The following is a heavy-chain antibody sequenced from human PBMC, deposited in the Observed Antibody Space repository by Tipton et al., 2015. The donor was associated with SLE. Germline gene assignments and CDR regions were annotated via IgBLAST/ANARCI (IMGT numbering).Heavy chain of an antibody. CDR3: TRGRSGRDGHNYMDS. D-gene: IGHD5-24*01. CDR2: ISPSLDIA. V-gene: IGHV1-69*04. J-gene: IGHJ5*02. Sequence: QSGPEVKKPGSSVKVSCKASGDTFSNDVISWVRQAPGQGLEWMGGISPSLDIANYALKFQGRVTITADKATTTVYMVLSSLRSEDTAVYFCTRGRSGRDGHNYMDSWGQGTLVTVSS. CDR1: GDTFSNDV.